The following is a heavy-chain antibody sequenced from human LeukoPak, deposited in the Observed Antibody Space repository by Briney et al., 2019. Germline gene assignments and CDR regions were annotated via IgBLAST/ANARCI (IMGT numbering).Heavy chain of an antibody. CDR3: ARRGDGYNPPHYYGMDV. J-gene: IGHJ6*02. D-gene: IGHD5-24*01. CDR2: IIPILGIA. CDR1: GGTFSSYA. Sequence: SVTVSCKASGGTFSSYAISWVRQAPGQGLEWMGRIIPILGIANYAQKFQGRVTITADKSTSTAYMELSSLRSEDTAVYYCARRGDGYNPPHYYGMDVWGQGTTVTVSS. V-gene: IGHV1-69*04.